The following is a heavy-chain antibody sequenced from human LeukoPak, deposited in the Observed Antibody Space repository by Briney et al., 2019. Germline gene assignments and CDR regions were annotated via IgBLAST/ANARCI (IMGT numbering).Heavy chain of an antibody. D-gene: IGHD3-22*01. CDR3: AGDTYDSSGYYYQDY. V-gene: IGHV3-21*01. CDR2: ISSSSGSI. Sequence: GGSLRLSCAASGFSFSVYSMNWVRQAPGKGLEWVSSISSSSGSIYYADSVKGRFTISRDNAKNSLYLQMNSLRAEDTAVYYCAGDTYDSSGYYYQDYWGQGTLVTVSS. CDR1: GFSFSVYS. J-gene: IGHJ4*02.